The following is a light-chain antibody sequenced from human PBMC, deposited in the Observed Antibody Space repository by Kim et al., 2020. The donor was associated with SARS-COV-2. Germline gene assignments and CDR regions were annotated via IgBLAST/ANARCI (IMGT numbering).Light chain of an antibody. CDR2: GAS. Sequence: SVSPGERATLSCRASQSVSSNLAWYQQKPGQAPRLLIYGASTRATGIPARFSGSGSETEFTLTISSLQSEDFAVYYCQQYNNWPYTFGQGTKLEI. J-gene: IGKJ2*01. CDR1: QSVSSN. CDR3: QQYNNWPYT. V-gene: IGKV3-15*01.